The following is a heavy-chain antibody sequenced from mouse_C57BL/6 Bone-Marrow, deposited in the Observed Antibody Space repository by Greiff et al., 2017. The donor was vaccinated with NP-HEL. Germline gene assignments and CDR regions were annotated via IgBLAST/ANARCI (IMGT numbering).Heavy chain of an antibody. J-gene: IGHJ3*01. Sequence: VQLQQPGAELVRPGSSVKLSCKASGYTFTSYWMDWVKQRPGQGLEWIGNIYPSDSETHYNQKFKDKATLTVDKSSSTAYMQLSSLTSEDSAVYYCARGPDGGFAYWGQGTLVTVSA. CDR1: GYTFTSYW. V-gene: IGHV1-61*01. CDR2: IYPSDSET. CDR3: ARGPDGGFAY. D-gene: IGHD2-3*01.